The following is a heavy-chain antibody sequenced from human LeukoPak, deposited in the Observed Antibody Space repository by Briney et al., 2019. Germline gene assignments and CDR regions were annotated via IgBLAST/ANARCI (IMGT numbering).Heavy chain of an antibody. CDR3: TTGTAMVPFDY. Sequence: GGSLRLSCAASGFTFSNAWMSRVRQAPGKGLEWVGRIKSKTDGGTTDYAAPVKGRFTISRDDSKTTLYLQMNSLKTEDTAVYYCTTGTAMVPFDYWGQGTLVTVSS. J-gene: IGHJ4*02. CDR1: GFTFSNAW. CDR2: IKSKTDGGTT. V-gene: IGHV3-15*01. D-gene: IGHD5-18*01.